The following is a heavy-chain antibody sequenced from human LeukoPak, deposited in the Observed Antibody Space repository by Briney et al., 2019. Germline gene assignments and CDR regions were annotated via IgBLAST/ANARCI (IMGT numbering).Heavy chain of an antibody. J-gene: IGHJ5*02. Sequence: PSETLSLTCAVYGGSFSGYYWSWIRQPPGKGLEWIGEINHSGSTNYNPSLKSRVTISVDTSKNQFSLKLSSVTAADTAVYYCARGGRLRYLDWLPSNWFDPWGQGTLVTVSS. V-gene: IGHV4-34*01. CDR2: INHSGST. CDR1: GGSFSGYY. CDR3: ARGGRLRYLDWLPSNWFDP. D-gene: IGHD3-9*01.